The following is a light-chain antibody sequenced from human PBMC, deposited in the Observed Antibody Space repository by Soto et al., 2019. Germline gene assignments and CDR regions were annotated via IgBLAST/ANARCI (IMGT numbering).Light chain of an antibody. J-gene: IGLJ1*01. Sequence: QSAPTQPPSASGSPGQSVTISCTGTSSDVGANNDYVSWYQQHPGKAPKLMIYEVSKRPPGVPDRFSGSKSGNTASLTVSGLQADDEADYYCSSYAGSDNLVFGTGTKLTVL. V-gene: IGLV2-8*01. CDR3: SSYAGSDNLV. CDR2: EVS. CDR1: SSDVGANNDY.